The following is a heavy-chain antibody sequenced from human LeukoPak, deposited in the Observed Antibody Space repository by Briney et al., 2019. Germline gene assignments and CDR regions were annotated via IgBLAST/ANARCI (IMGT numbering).Heavy chain of an antibody. J-gene: IGHJ5*02. CDR1: GGSFSGYY. D-gene: IGHD5-24*01. CDR2: INHSGST. Sequence: PSETLSLTCAVYGGSFSGYYWSWIRQPPGKGLERIGEINHSGSTNYNPSLKSRVTISVDTSKNQFSLKLSSVTAADTAVYYCARGRFRGLQYNWFDPWGQGTLVTVSS. CDR3: ARGRFRGLQYNWFDP. V-gene: IGHV4-34*01.